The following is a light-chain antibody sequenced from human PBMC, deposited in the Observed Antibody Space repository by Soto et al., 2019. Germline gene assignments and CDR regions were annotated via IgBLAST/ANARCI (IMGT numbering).Light chain of an antibody. J-gene: IGLJ7*01. CDR3: QTWGTGIAV. Sequence: QLVLTQSPSASASLGASVKLTCTVSSGYSSYAIAWHQQQPEKGPRYLMKLNSDGSHSKGDGITDRFSGSSSGAERYLTISSLQSEDEADYYCQTWGTGIAVFGGGTQLTVL. CDR2: LNSDGSH. CDR1: SGYSSYA. V-gene: IGLV4-69*01.